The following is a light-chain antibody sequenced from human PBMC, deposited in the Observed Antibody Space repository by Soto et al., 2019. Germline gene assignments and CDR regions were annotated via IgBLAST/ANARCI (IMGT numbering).Light chain of an antibody. CDR1: QSVSTNY. J-gene: IGKJ1*01. V-gene: IGKV3-20*01. Sequence: EIVLTQSPGTLSLSPGERATLSCRASQSVSTNYLAWYQQKPGQAPRLLIYGASSRATGIPDRFSGSGSGTDFTLTVSRLEPEDFAVYYCQQSATSPWTFGQGTKLEIK. CDR2: GAS. CDR3: QQSATSPWT.